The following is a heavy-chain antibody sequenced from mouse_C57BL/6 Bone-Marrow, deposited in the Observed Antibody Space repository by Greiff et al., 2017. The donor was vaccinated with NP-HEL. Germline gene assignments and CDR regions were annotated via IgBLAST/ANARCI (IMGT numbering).Heavy chain of an antibody. CDR3: ARQLRSPWFAY. CDR2: ISNGGGST. Sequence: EVQVVESGGGLVQPGGSLKLSCAASGFTFSDYYMYWVRQTPEKRLEWVAYISNGGGSTYYPDTVKGRFTISRDNAKNTLYLQMSRLKSEDTAMYYCARQLRSPWFAYWGQGTLVTVSA. V-gene: IGHV5-12*01. D-gene: IGHD3-2*02. J-gene: IGHJ3*01. CDR1: GFTFSDYY.